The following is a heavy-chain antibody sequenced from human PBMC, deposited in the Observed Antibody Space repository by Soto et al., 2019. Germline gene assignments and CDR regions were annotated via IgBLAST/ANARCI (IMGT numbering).Heavy chain of an antibody. Sequence: QVQLVQSGAEVKKPGPSVKVSCKASGGTFSSYSINWVRQAPGQGLEWMGEIIPIFGTANYAQKFQGRVTITADASTSTAYMELSSLGSEDTAVYYCARDGGSHSGGIDYWGQGTLVTFSS. CDR3: ARDGGSHSGGIDY. D-gene: IGHD1-26*01. CDR1: GGTFSSYS. V-gene: IGHV1-69*01. CDR2: IIPIFGTA. J-gene: IGHJ4*02.